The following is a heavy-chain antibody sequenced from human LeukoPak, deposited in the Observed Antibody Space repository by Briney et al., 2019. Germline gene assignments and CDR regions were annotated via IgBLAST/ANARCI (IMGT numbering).Heavy chain of an antibody. Sequence: SETLSLTCTVSGGSISSYYWSWIRQPPGKGLEWIGYIYYSGSTNYNPSLKSRVTISVDTSKNQFSLKLSSVTAVDTAVYYCARSPYYYGMDVWGQGTTVTVSS. V-gene: IGHV4-59*08. CDR2: IYYSGST. CDR3: ARSPYYYGMDV. J-gene: IGHJ6*02. CDR1: GGSISSYY.